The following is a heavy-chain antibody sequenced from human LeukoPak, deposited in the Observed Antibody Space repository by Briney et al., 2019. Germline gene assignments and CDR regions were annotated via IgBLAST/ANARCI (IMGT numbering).Heavy chain of an antibody. CDR3: ARNYWGSGGFDF. V-gene: IGHV3-33*01. CDR1: GFTFSTYG. CDR2: VWSDGNGK. Sequence: GGSLRLSCAASGFTFSTYGMHWVRQAPGKGLEWVALVWSDGNGKFYADSVKGRFTISRDNSKNTLYLQMNSLRAEDTAVYYCARNYWGSGGFDFWGQGTLVTVSS. J-gene: IGHJ4*02. D-gene: IGHD3-10*01.